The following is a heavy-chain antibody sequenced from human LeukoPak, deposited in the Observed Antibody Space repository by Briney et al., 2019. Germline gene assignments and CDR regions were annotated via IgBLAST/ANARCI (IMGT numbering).Heavy chain of an antibody. Sequence: PSETLSLTCAVYGGSFSGYYWSWIRQPPGKGLEWIGEINHSGNTNYNPSLKSRVTISVDTSKNQFSLKLSSVTAADTAVYYCARSARPSRYYYMDVWGKGTTVTVSS. CDR2: INHSGNT. CDR1: GGSFSGYY. CDR3: ARSARPSRYYYMDV. D-gene: IGHD6-6*01. J-gene: IGHJ6*03. V-gene: IGHV4-34*01.